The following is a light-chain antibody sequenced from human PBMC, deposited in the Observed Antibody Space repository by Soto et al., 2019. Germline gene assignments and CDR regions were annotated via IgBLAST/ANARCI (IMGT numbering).Light chain of an antibody. CDR3: QLYGGSPPRGT. V-gene: IGKV3-20*01. CDR2: GAS. Sequence: EVVLTQSPGTLSLSPGARATLSCRASQSVNDNHLAWYQQKGGQAPRLLIYGASTRATGVPERFSGSGFGTDYSLIINRLEPEDFALYYCQLYGGSPPRGTFGPCTTVEI. CDR1: QSVNDNH. J-gene: IGKJ3*01.